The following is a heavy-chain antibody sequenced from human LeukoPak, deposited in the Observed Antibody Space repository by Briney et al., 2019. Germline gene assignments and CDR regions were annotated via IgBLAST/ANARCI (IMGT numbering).Heavy chain of an antibody. CDR3: TRDRQLPAAPYYYYYYMDV. CDR1: GFTFSGSA. J-gene: IGHJ6*03. D-gene: IGHD2-2*01. CDR2: IRSKANSYAT. V-gene: IGHV3-73*01. Sequence: GGSLRLSCAASGFTFSGSAMHWVRQASGKGLEWVGRIRSKANSYATAYAASVKGRFTISRDDSKNTAYLQMNSLKTEDTAVYYCTRDRQLPAAPYYYYYYMDVWGKGTTVTVSS.